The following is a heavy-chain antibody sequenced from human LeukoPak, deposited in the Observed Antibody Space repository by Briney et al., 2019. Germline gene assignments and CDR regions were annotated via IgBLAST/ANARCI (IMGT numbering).Heavy chain of an antibody. V-gene: IGHV3-7*01. D-gene: IGHD3-10*01. CDR2: IKQDGSEK. Sequence: GGSLRLSCAASGFSFSGYGMHWVRQAPGKGLEWVANIKQDGSEKYYVDSVKGRFTISRDNAKNSLYLQMNSLRAEDTAVYYCARGLLWFGDRGIWFDPWGQGTLVTVSS. CDR1: GFSFSGYG. J-gene: IGHJ5*02. CDR3: ARGLLWFGDRGIWFDP.